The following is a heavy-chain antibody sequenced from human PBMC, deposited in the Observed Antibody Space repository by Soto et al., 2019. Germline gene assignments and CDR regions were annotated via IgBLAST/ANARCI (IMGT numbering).Heavy chain of an antibody. D-gene: IGHD6-19*01. Sequence: PVGSLRLSCAASGFTFTTYAMGWVRQAPGKGLEWVSSISGSGAGTFYADSVKGRFTISRDNAKKMVYLQMNGLRADDTAVYYCAKEALTVAGNNFDSWGQGTLVTVS. CDR2: ISGSGAGT. CDR3: AKEALTVAGNNFDS. V-gene: IGHV3-23*01. CDR1: GFTFTTYA. J-gene: IGHJ4*02.